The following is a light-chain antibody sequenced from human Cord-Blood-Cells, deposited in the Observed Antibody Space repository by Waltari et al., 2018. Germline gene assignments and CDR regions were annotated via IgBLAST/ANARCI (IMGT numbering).Light chain of an antibody. CDR3: CSYAGSYTLI. Sequence: QSALTQPRSVSGSPGQSVTISCTGTSSDVGGYNYLPWYQQHPGKAPKLMIYDVSNRPSGVPDRFSGSKSGNTASLTISGLQAEDEADYYCCSYAGSYTLIFGTGTKVTVL. CDR1: SSDVGGYNY. V-gene: IGLV2-11*02. J-gene: IGLJ1*01. CDR2: DVS.